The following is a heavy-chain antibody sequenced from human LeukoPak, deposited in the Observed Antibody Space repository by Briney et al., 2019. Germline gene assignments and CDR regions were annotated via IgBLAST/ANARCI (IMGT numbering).Heavy chain of an antibody. CDR2: IYHSGST. CDR1: GGSISSSNW. D-gene: IGHD3-22*01. CDR3: ARGNYYDSSGYFDY. V-gene: IGHV4-4*02. Sequence: PAETLSLTCAVSGGSISSSNWWSWVRQPPGKGLEWIGEIYHSGSTNYNPSLKSRVTISVDKSKNQFSLKLSSVTAADTAVYYCARGNYYDSSGYFDYWGQGTLVTVSS. J-gene: IGHJ4*02.